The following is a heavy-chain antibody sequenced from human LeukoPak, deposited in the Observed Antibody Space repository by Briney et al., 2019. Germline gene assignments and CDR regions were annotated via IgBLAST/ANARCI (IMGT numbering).Heavy chain of an antibody. J-gene: IGHJ4*02. CDR1: GGSISSGDYY. CDR2: IYYSGST. CDR3: ARGGADSFDY. D-gene: IGHD1-26*01. Sequence: SETLSLTCTVSGGSISSGDYYWSWIRQPPGKGLEWIEYIYYSGSTYYNPSLKSRVTISVDTSKNQFSLKLSSVTAADTAVYYCARGGADSFDYWGQGTLVTVSS. V-gene: IGHV4-30-4*01.